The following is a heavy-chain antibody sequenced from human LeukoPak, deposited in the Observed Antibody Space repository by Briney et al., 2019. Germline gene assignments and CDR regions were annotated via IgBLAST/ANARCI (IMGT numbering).Heavy chain of an antibody. CDR1: GYSFTSYW. Sequence: GESLKISCKGSGYSFTSYWIGWVRQLPGKGLEWMGIIYPGDSDTRYSPSFQGQVTISADKSISTAYLQWSSLKASDTAMYYCARIGDSGYCSGGSCYSSYYYYYGMDVWGQGTTVTVSS. CDR2: IYPGDSDT. V-gene: IGHV5-51*01. CDR3: ARIGDSGYCSGGSCYSSYYYYYGMDV. J-gene: IGHJ6*02. D-gene: IGHD2-15*01.